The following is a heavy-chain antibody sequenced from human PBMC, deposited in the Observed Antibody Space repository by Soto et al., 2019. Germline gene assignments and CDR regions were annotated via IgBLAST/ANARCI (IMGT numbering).Heavy chain of an antibody. Sequence: SGPTLVNPTETLTLTCSVSGFSLTTGKMGVSWIRQPPGKALEWLAHIFSDNERSYSTSLQGRLTISKDTSGSQVVLSMTNVDPVDTATYYCARMNVDSYQFYYAMDVWGQGTTVTVSS. CDR2: IFSDNER. D-gene: IGHD4-17*01. CDR3: ARMNVDSYQFYYAMDV. V-gene: IGHV2-26*01. J-gene: IGHJ6*02. CDR1: GFSLTTGKMG.